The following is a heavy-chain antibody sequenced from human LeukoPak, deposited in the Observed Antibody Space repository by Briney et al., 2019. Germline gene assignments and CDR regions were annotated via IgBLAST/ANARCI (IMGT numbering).Heavy chain of an antibody. J-gene: IGHJ4*02. Sequence: GESLKISCKGSGYRFTNYWIGWVRQMPGKGLEWMGLIYPDDSDTRYSPSFQGQVTISADKSISTTYLQWSSLKASDTAMYYCAIGGDSTTSCYRCFDYWGQGTLVTVSS. CDR1: GYRFTNYW. V-gene: IGHV5-51*01. CDR3: AIGGDSTTSCYRCFDY. D-gene: IGHD2-2*02. CDR2: IYPDDSDT.